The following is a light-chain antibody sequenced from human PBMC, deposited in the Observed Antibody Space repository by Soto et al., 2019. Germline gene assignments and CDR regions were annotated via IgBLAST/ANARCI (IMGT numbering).Light chain of an antibody. V-gene: IGLV2-23*01. J-gene: IGLJ3*02. CDR2: EGT. CDR1: SSDVGGYNL. CDR3: CSYAGTSTLV. Sequence: QSALTQPASASGSPGQSVTISCTGTSSDVGGYNLVSWYQHHPGKAPKLMVYEGTKRPSGVSNRFSGSKSGNTASLTISGLQAEDEADYFCCSYAGTSTLVFGGGTKVTVL.